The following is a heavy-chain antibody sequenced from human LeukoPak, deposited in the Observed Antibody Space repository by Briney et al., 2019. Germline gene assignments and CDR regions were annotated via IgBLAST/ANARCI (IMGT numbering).Heavy chain of an antibody. V-gene: IGHV3-30-3*01. CDR1: GFTFSSYA. Sequence: GGSLRLSCAASGFTFSSYAMHWVRQAPGKGLEWVAVISYDGSNKYYADSVKGRFTISRDNSKNTLYLQMNSLRAEDTAVYYCVRSAFLTTEFYFDYWGQGTLVTVSS. J-gene: IGHJ4*02. CDR2: ISYDGSNK. D-gene: IGHD4-11*01. CDR3: VRSAFLTTEFYFDY.